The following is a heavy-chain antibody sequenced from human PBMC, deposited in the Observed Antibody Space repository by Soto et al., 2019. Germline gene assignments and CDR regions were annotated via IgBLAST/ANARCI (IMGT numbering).Heavy chain of an antibody. CDR1: GYTFTSYY. CDR3: ARAHYCSSTSCYVYYYYGMDV. V-gene: IGHV1-46*01. Sequence: ASVKVSCKASGYTFTSYYMHWVRQAPGQGLEWMGIINPSGGSTSYAQKFQGRVTMTRDTSTSTVYMELSSLRSEDTAVYYCARAHYCSSTSCYVYYYYGMDVWGQGTTVTVSS. J-gene: IGHJ6*02. D-gene: IGHD2-2*01. CDR2: INPSGGST.